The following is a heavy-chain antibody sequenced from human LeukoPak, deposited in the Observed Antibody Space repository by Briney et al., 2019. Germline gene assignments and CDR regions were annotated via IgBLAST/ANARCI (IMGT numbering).Heavy chain of an antibody. Sequence: PSETLSLTCAVYGGSFSGYYWSWIRQPPGKGLEWLGEINHSGSTNYNPSLKSRVTISVDTSKNQFSLKLSSVTAADTAVYYCAREVYYYDSSGYYQYYYYYMDVWGKGTTVTVSS. CDR3: AREVYYYDSSGYYQYYYYYMDV. CDR2: INHSGST. CDR1: GGSFSGYY. J-gene: IGHJ6*03. V-gene: IGHV4-34*01. D-gene: IGHD3-22*01.